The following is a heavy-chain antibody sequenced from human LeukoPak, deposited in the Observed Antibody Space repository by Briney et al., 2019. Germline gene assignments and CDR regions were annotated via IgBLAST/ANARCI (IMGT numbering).Heavy chain of an antibody. CDR3: ARDQGMVYARQKDDRGDAFDV. V-gene: IGHV4-4*07. Sequence: SDTLSLICTVSGGFISRYYWRWIRQPAGRGREWIVRVYTRGSPNFHPSLKRRVTLSVDTPKKRCSLKLGSVTARAPAGFYWARDQGMVYARQKDDRGDAFDVWGQGTMVTVSS. CDR1: GGFISRYY. CDR2: VYTRGSP. D-gene: IGHD2-8*01. J-gene: IGHJ3*01.